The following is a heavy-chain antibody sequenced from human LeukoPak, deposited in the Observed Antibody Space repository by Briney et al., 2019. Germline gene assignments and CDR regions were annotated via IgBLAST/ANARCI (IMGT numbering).Heavy chain of an antibody. CDR3: ARKHNNHLSGDY. J-gene: IGHJ4*02. D-gene: IGHD1-14*01. Sequence: GGSLRLSCAASGFTFSSYSMNWVRQAPGKGLEWVAVISYDGSNKYYADSVKGRFTISRDNSKNTLYLQMNSLRAEDTAVYYCARKHNNHLSGDYWGQGTLVTVSS. V-gene: IGHV3-30*03. CDR1: GFTFSSYS. CDR2: ISYDGSNK.